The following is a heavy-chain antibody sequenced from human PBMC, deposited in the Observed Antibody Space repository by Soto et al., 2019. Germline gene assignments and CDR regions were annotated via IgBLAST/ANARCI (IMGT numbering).Heavy chain of an antibody. Sequence: QVQLQESGPGLVKPSETLSLTCTVSGGSISSYYWSWIRQPPGKGLEWIGYIDYSGSTNYNPSLKTRDTLSVDTSKNQFSLKLSSVTAADTAVYYCTRANGDFFDYWGQGTLVTVSS. CDR2: IDYSGST. D-gene: IGHD4-17*01. V-gene: IGHV4-59*01. CDR3: TRANGDFFDY. J-gene: IGHJ4*02. CDR1: GGSISSYY.